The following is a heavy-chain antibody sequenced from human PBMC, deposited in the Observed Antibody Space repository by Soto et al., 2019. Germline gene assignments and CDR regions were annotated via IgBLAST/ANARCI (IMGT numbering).Heavy chain of an antibody. CDR2: ISGSDGST. V-gene: IGHV3-23*01. CDR1: GFTFSSYA. Sequence: LRLSCAASGFTFSSYAMSWVRQAPGKGLEWVSAISGSDGSTYYADSVKGRFTISRDNSKNTLYLQMNSLRAEDTAVYYCAKDPGYCSGGSCYYFDYWGQGTLVTVSS. J-gene: IGHJ4*02. D-gene: IGHD2-15*01. CDR3: AKDPGYCSGGSCYYFDY.